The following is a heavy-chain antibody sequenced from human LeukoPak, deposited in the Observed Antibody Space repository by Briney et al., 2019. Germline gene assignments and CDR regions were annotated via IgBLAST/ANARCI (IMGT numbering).Heavy chain of an antibody. Sequence: SVKVSCKASGGTFSSYAISWVRQAPGQGLEWMGRIIPILGIANYAQKFQGRVTITADKSTSTAYMELSSLRSEDTAVYYCARVVDDSRRDHFDYWGQGTLVTVSS. CDR1: GGTFSSYA. V-gene: IGHV1-69*04. J-gene: IGHJ4*02. CDR3: ARVVDDSRRDHFDY. CDR2: IIPILGIA. D-gene: IGHD3-22*01.